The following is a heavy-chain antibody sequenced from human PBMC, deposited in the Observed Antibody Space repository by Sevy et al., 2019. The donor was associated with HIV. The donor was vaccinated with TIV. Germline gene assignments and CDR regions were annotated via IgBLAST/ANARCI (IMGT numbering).Heavy chain of an antibody. CDR2: IRYSGST. CDR3: AGPTLTYSSGWTYYDY. V-gene: IGHV4-39*01. D-gene: IGHD6-19*01. Sequence: SETLSLTCSVSGASISSSGYYWGWIRQPPGKGLEWISRIRYSGSTFYNPSLRSRVTISADTSKNQFSLKLNSVTAADTATYYCAGPTLTYSSGWTYYDYWGQGTVVTVSS. CDR1: GASISSSGYY. J-gene: IGHJ4*02.